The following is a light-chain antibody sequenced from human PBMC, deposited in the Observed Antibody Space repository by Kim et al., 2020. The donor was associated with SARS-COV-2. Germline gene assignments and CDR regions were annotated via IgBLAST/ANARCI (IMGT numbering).Light chain of an antibody. CDR2: ATS. CDR1: QTVSSTY. V-gene: IGKV3D-20*01. Sequence: PGERATRSCGTSQTVSSTYLAWYQQKPGLAPRLLIYATSTRATGIPDRFSGSGSGTYFTLTISRLEPEDFAMYYCQQFSTSPWTFGPGTKVEIK. CDR3: QQFSTSPWT. J-gene: IGKJ1*01.